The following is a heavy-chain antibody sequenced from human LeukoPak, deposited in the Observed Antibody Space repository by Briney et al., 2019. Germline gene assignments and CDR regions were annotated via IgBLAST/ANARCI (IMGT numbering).Heavy chain of an antibody. J-gene: IGHJ3*02. CDR1: GGTFSSYA. Sequence: GASVKVSCKASGGTFSSYAISWVRQAPGQGLEWMGGIIPIFGTANYAQKFQGRVTITADESTSTAYMELSSLRSEDTAVYYCARSVRRVPAATSKAAFDIWGQGTMVTVSS. D-gene: IGHD2-2*01. CDR3: ARSVRRVPAATSKAAFDI. V-gene: IGHV1-69*13. CDR2: IIPIFGTA.